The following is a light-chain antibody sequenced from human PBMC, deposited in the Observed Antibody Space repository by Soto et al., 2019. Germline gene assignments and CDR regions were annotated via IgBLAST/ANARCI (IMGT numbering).Light chain of an antibody. Sequence: SYELTQSPSVSVSPGQTANITCSGDKLDDKYTSWYRQRPGQSPVLVIYQDDRRPSGIPERFSGSTSGHTATLTVTGTQAMDEADYYCLAWDSSTASYVFGTGTKVTVL. CDR2: QDD. CDR1: KLDDKY. CDR3: LAWDSSTASYV. J-gene: IGLJ1*01. V-gene: IGLV3-1*01.